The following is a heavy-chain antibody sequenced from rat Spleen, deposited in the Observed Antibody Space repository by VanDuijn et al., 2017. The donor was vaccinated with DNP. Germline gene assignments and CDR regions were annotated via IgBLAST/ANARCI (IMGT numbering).Heavy chain of an antibody. CDR2: ISSGGST. J-gene: IGHJ3*01. CDR3: TREGTNLFAY. V-gene: IGHV2S12*01. D-gene: IGHD1-11*01. CDR1: GFSLTSYG. Sequence: QVHLKESGPGLVQPSQTLSLTCNVPGFSLTSYGLSWVRQPPGKGLEWIAEISSGGSTYYNSALKSRLSISRDNSKSQVFLKMNGLQTEDTAFYFCTREGTNLFAYWGQGTLVTVSS.